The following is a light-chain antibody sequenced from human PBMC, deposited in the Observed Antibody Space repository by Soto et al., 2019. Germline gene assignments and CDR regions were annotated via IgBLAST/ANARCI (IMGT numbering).Light chain of an antibody. CDR3: QKYGSSPFT. Sequence: EIVLTQSPGTLSLSPGERATLSCRASQSVSSSYLAWYQQKPGQAPRLLIYGASSRATGIPDRFSGSGSGTDFTMNISRLEHEDFAVYYCQKYGSSPFTFGPGTKVDIK. CDR2: GAS. V-gene: IGKV3-20*01. CDR1: QSVSSSY. J-gene: IGKJ3*01.